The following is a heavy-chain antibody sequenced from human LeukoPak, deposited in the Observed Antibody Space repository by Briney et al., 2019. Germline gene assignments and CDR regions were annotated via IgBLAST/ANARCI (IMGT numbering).Heavy chain of an antibody. CDR2: INTNTGGT. Sequence: ASVKVSCKASGYTFTGYYMHWVRQAPGQGLEWMGRINTNTGGTNYAQKFQGRVTMTRDTTISTAYMELSRLTSDATAVYYCASYPRYSSSPPFDYWGQGTLVTVSS. CDR3: ASYPRYSSSPPFDY. D-gene: IGHD6-19*01. J-gene: IGHJ4*02. CDR1: GYTFTGYY. V-gene: IGHV1-2*06.